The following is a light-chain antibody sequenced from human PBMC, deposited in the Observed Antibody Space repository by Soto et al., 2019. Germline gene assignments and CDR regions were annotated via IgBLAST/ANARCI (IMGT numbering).Light chain of an antibody. V-gene: IGKV1-5*01. Sequence: DIQMTQSPSTLSASVGDRITITCRASQSVSRRLAWNQQKPGQAPKLLIYDASSLESGVPSRFGGMGSGTEFTLTISSLQPDDCATYYCHTYISYSLLTIGKGTKLEIK. J-gene: IGKJ2*01. CDR1: QSVSRR. CDR3: HTYISYSLLT. CDR2: DAS.